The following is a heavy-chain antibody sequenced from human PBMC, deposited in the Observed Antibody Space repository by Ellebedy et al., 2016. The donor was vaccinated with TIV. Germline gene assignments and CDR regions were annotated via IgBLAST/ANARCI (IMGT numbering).Heavy chain of an antibody. CDR3: ARDPPDARILAGTSEDPDAFDI. V-gene: IGHV3-21*01. J-gene: IGHJ3*02. Sequence: GESLKISWEASGFTFSRYSMNWVRQAPGKGLEWVSAVSSRSDFIYYADSVKGRFTISRDNAKRSLYLQMDSLRAEDTAVYYCARDPPDARILAGTSEDPDAFDIWGQGTMVTVSS. CDR1: GFTFSRYS. CDR2: VSSRSDFI. D-gene: IGHD1-7*01.